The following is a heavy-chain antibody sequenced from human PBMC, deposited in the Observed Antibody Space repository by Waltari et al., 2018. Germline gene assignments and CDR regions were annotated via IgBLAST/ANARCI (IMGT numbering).Heavy chain of an antibody. J-gene: IGHJ4*02. CDR3: AKDSRGYSYGSY. V-gene: IGHV3-30*02. D-gene: IGHD5-18*01. CDR1: GVPFTKAG. Sequence: QVQLVESGGGVVQPGGSLRLSCVASGVPFTKAGSHWVRQAPGKGLEWVTVIRDDGSDKYYADAVKGRFTISRDNSKNTLYLQMNSLRAEDTAVYYCAKDSRGYSYGSYWGQGTLVTVSS. CDR2: IRDDGSDK.